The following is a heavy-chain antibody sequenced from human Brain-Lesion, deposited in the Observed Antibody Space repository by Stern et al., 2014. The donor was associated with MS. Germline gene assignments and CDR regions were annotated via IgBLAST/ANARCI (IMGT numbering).Heavy chain of an antibody. J-gene: IGHJ6*02. Sequence: VQLVQSGPGLVKPSQTLSLSCTVSGGSISSGGYYWSWIRQPAGKGLEWIGRIFNSGSTSYNPSLKSRVPISIDTSKNQFSRRLTPRTAADTAVYYCARGRVVPGFQYYATDVWGQGTTVIVSS. CDR2: IFNSGST. CDR3: ARGRVVPGFQYYATDV. V-gene: IGHV4-61*02. D-gene: IGHD2-2*01. CDR1: GGSISSGGYY.